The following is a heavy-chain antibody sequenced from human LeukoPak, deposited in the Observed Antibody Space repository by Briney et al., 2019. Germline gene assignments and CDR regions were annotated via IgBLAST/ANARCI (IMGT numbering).Heavy chain of an antibody. Sequence: GGSLRLSCAASGFTFSSYSMNWVRQAPGKGLEWVSYISSSSSTIYYADSVKGRFTISRDNSKNTLYLQMNSLRAEDTAVYYCASRRGYSYGHRMEYYFDYWGQGTLVTVSS. D-gene: IGHD5-18*01. CDR3: ASRRGYSYGHRMEYYFDY. V-gene: IGHV3-48*01. CDR1: GFTFSSYS. J-gene: IGHJ4*02. CDR2: ISSSSSTI.